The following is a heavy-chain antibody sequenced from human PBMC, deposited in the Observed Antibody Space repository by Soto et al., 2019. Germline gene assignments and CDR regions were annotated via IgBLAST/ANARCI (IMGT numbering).Heavy chain of an antibody. CDR3: ARVMGVVVVAFGDYYYYGMDV. CDR1: GGTFSSYA. D-gene: IGHD2-15*01. V-gene: IGHV1-69*13. CDR2: IIPIFGTA. J-gene: IGHJ6*02. Sequence: GASVKVSCKASGGTFSSYAISWVRQAPGQGLEWMGGIIPIFGTANYAQKFQGRVTITADESTSTAYMELSSLRSEDTAVYYCARVMGVVVVAFGDYYYYGMDVWGQGTTVTVSS.